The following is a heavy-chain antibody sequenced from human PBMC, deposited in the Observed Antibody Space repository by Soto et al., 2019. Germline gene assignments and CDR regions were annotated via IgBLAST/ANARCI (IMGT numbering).Heavy chain of an antibody. CDR2: IYSRGGT. Sequence: EVQVVESGGGLVQPGGSPRLSCAASGFTVSNNYMTWVRQAPGKGLEWVSLIYSRGGTDYADSVKGRFTISRDNSKNMVYLQMNSLRVEDTAVYDCARGGSGSQTVGYWGQGARVTVSS. D-gene: IGHD1-26*01. J-gene: IGHJ4*02. V-gene: IGHV3-66*01. CDR3: ARGGSGSQTVGY. CDR1: GFTVSNNY.